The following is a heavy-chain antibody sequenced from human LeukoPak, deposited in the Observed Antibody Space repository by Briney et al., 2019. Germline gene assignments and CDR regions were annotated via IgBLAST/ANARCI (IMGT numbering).Heavy chain of an antibody. CDR3: ARDRGWELRWIELDY. J-gene: IGHJ4*02. CDR1: GYTFTSYY. D-gene: IGHD1-26*01. Sequence: ASVKVSCKASGYTFTSYYMHWVRQAPGQGLEWMGIINPSGGSTSYAQKFQGRVTMTRDMSTGTVYMELSSLRSEDTAVYYCARDRGWELRWIELDYWGQGTLVTVSS. CDR2: INPSGGST. V-gene: IGHV1-46*01.